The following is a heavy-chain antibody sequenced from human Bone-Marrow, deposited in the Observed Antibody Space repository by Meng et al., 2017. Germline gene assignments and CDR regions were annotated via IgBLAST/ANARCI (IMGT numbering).Heavy chain of an antibody. D-gene: IGHD3-10*01. CDR1: GFTFSSYA. Sequence: GGSLRLSCAASGFTFSSYAMHWVRQAPGKGLEWVAVISYDGSNKYYADSVKGRFTISRDNSKNTLYLQMNSLRAEDTAVYYCARASPVTMVRGVIFPHYYYYGMDVWGQETTVTVSS. CDR3: ARASPVTMVRGVIFPHYYYYGMDV. J-gene: IGHJ6*02. V-gene: IGHV3-30*04. CDR2: ISYDGSNK.